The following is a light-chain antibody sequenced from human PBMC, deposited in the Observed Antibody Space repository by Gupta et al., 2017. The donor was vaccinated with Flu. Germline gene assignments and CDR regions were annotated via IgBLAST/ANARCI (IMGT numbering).Light chain of an antibody. CDR1: SGHSSYA. Sequence: QLVLTQSPSASASLGASVKLTCTLSSGHSSYAIAWHQQQPGKGPRYLMMLNRDGSHSKGDAIPDLVSGAGSAADLYTISASLQSEEDSYYYCQNWTTGIHVFGGGTKLTVL. J-gene: IGLJ3*02. CDR2: LNRDGSH. V-gene: IGLV4-69*01. CDR3: QNWTTGIHV.